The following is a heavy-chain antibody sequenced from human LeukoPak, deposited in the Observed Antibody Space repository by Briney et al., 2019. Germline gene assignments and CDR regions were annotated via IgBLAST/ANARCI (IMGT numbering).Heavy chain of an antibody. V-gene: IGHV4-61*02. CDR1: GGSISSGSYY. CDR2: IYTSGST. D-gene: IGHD3-22*01. CDR3: ARDHGPYYYDSSGYAFDI. Sequence: SQTLSLTCTVSGGSISSGSYYWSWIRQPAGKGLEWIGRIYTSGSTNYNPSLKGRVTISVDTSKNQFSLKLSSVTAADTAVYYCARDHGPYYYDSSGYAFDIWGQGTMVTVSS. J-gene: IGHJ3*02.